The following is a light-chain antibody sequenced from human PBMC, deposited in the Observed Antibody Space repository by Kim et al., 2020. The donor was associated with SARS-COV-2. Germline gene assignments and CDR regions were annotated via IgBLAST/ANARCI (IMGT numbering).Light chain of an antibody. CDR1: QNINNN. V-gene: IGKV3-15*01. CDR2: GAS. CDR3: QQYSNWPGT. Sequence: EIVMTQSPATLPVSPGERATLSCRASQNINNNLAWFQQKPGQAPRLLIYGASTRATGIPARFSGSGSGTEFTLTFSSLQSEDFAVYYCQQYSNWPGTFGQGTKVDIK. J-gene: IGKJ1*01.